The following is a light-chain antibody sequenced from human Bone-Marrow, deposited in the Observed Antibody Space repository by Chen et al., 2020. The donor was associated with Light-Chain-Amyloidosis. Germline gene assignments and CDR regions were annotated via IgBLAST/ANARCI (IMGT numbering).Light chain of an antibody. CDR1: NIGSTS. CDR3: QAWDRSSDRAV. J-gene: IGLJ3*02. Sequence: SYVLTQPSSVSVAPGQTATIACGGNNIGSTSVHWYQQTPGQAPLLVVYDDNDRPSGIPERLSGYNSGNTATLPISRVEAGDEADYYCQAWDRSSDRAVFGGGTKLTVL. CDR2: DDN. V-gene: IGLV3-21*02.